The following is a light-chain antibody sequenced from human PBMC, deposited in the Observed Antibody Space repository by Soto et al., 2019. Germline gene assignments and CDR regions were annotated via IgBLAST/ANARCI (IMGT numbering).Light chain of an antibody. CDR2: DAS. Sequence: DIQMTQSPSTLSAYVGDRVTITCRASQSISRWMAWYQQKPGKAPKLLIYDASSLESGVPSRFSGSGSETECTLTISSLQPDDFASYYCLQFNESFVWAFGQGTKVDI. J-gene: IGKJ1*01. V-gene: IGKV1-5*01. CDR3: LQFNESFVWA. CDR1: QSISRW.